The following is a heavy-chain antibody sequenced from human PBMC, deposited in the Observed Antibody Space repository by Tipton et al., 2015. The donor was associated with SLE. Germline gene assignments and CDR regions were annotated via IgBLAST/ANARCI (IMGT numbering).Heavy chain of an antibody. V-gene: IGHV3-23*03. Sequence: GSLRLSCATSGFRFSSYAMSWVRQAPGKGLEWASDIYSGGRTYYADSVKGRFTVSRDFSTDTLFLQMNSLRTDDTAVYYCARDGDLELPYYFDYWGQGTLVTVSS. CDR1: GFRFSSYA. D-gene: IGHD1-7*01. J-gene: IGHJ4*02. CDR2: IYSGGRT. CDR3: ARDGDLELPYYFDY.